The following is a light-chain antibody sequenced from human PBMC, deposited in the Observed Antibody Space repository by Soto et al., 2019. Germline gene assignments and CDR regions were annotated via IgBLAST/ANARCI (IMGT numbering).Light chain of an antibody. CDR2: DVS. V-gene: IGLV2-14*01. Sequence: SVLTKAASVSGSPGQSITISCTGTSSDVGAYNYDSWYQQYPGEAPKVIIYDVSHRPAGVSNRFSGSKSGNTASLTISGLQTQDEADYYCSSYTSATTYVFGTGTKVTVL. CDR1: SSDVGAYNY. CDR3: SSYTSATTYV. J-gene: IGLJ1*01.